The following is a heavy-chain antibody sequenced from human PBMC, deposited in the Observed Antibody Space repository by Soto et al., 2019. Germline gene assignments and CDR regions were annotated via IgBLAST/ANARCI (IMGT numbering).Heavy chain of an antibody. D-gene: IGHD6-13*01. CDR2: ISGSGGST. CDR3: AKVGPRIAAAGTRYFDY. Sequence: GGSLRLSCAASGFTFSSSAMSWVRQAPGKGREWVSAISGSGGSTYYADSVKGRFTISRDNSKNTLYLQMNSLRAEDTAVYYCAKVGPRIAAAGTRYFDYWGQGTLVTVSS. J-gene: IGHJ4*02. V-gene: IGHV3-23*01. CDR1: GFTFSSSA.